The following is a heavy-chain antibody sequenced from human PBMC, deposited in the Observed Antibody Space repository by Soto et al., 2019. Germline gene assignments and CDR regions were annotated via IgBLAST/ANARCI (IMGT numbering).Heavy chain of an antibody. V-gene: IGHV3-33*01. J-gene: IGHJ4*02. CDR3: AREAIAAAGPLDY. CDR1: GLIFRTYA. D-gene: IGHD6-13*01. CDR2: IWSDGSDK. Sequence: GGSLRLSCAASGLIFRTYAMHWVRQAPGKGLEWVAFIWSDGSDKNYADSVKGRFTISRDNSNNTLFLQMSNLRAEDTAVYYCAREAIAAAGPLDYWGPGTLVTVS.